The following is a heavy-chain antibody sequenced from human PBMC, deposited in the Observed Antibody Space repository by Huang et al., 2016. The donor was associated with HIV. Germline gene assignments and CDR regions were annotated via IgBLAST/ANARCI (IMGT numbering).Heavy chain of an antibody. D-gene: IGHD2-8*01. CDR3: ATKADAMDV. V-gene: IGHV3-7*01. Sequence: LVESGGGLVRPGGSLRLSCAGSTVTFSAYWMTWVRQSPGQGLEWVASIRKEGSEKHDVDSVEGRFNISRDNGKKLLFLEMRSLGVDDTAVYFCATKADAMDVWGQGTTVIVSS. CDR1: TVTFSAYW. J-gene: IGHJ6*02. CDR2: IRKEGSEK.